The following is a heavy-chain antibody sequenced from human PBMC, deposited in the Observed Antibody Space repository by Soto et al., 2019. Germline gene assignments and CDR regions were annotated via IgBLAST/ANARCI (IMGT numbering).Heavy chain of an antibody. V-gene: IGHV1-69*01. D-gene: IGHD5-12*01. Sequence: QLQLVQSGAEVKKPGPSVKVSCKAFGGAFGSYAINWVRQAPGQGLEWMGGIIPMFETTNYAQRFQGRVTVTADESTSTVYVELTRLRSEDNGMYYGTRHRGYSSGYWGQDFWGQGTLVTVSS. CDR3: TRHRGYSSGYWGQDF. CDR2: IIPMFETT. CDR1: GGAFGSYA. J-gene: IGHJ4*02.